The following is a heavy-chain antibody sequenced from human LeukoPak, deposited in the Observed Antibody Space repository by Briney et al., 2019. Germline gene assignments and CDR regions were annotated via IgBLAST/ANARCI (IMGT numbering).Heavy chain of an antibody. V-gene: IGHV4-59*08. CDR1: GXSTSSYY. D-gene: IGHD3-9*01. CDR2: IYNSRST. CDR3: ARRNVLTEGEAFDI. J-gene: IGHJ3*02. Sequence: PSETLSLTCTVSGXSTSSYYWTWIRQPPGEGLEWIGYIYNSRSTNYNPSLNSRVTISADASKNQFSLKLNSVNAADTAVYYCARRNVLTEGEAFDIWGQGTMVTVSS.